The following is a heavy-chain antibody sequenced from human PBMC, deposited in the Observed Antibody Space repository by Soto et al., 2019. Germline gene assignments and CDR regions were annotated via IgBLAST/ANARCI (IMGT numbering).Heavy chain of an antibody. V-gene: IGHV1-18*04. CDR1: GYTFTTYG. J-gene: IGHJ4*02. CDR3: AVNSGRQFDF. CDR2: ISPHTGKT. Sequence: ASVKVSCKTSGYTFTTYGISWVRQAPEQGLAWMGWISPHTGKTDYAQNFQGRVTMTTDTSTNTAYMELKSLRSDDTAVYYCAVNSGRQFDFWGQGTQVTVSS. D-gene: IGHD5-12*01.